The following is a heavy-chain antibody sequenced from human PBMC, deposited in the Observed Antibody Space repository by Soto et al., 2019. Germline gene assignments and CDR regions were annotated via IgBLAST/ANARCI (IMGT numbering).Heavy chain of an antibody. CDR3: VKSRGGNNFDFFD. CDR1: GFTFSSYA. D-gene: IGHD5-12*01. V-gene: IGHV3-64D*06. Sequence: GGSLRLSCLASGFTFSSYAMHWVRQAPGKGLEYVSGVRGNGDPPFYADSVKGRFTISRDNSKNTLYLQMSSLSADDTAVYYCVKSRGGNNFDFFDWGHGALVTVSS. CDR2: VRGNGDPP. J-gene: IGHJ4*01.